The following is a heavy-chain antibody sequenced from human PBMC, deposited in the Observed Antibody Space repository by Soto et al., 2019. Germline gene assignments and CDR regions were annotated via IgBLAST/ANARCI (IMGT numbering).Heavy chain of an antibody. Sequence: EVQLVQSGAEVKKTGESLKISCHASGYTFTKYWVGWVRQMPGKGLEWMGIIYPDDSDTRYSPSFQGHVTISADKSISTAYLQWSSLKASDSATYYCARRDMLTGYVYFDYWGQGTQVTVSS. D-gene: IGHD3-9*01. J-gene: IGHJ4*02. CDR2: IYPDDSDT. V-gene: IGHV5-51*03. CDR1: GYTFTKYW. CDR3: ARRDMLTGYVYFDY.